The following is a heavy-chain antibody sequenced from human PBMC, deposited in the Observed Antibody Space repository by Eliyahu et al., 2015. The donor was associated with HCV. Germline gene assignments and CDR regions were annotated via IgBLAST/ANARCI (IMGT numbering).Heavy chain of an antibody. CDR1: GDSISSADFY. Sequence: QVQLQESGPGLVKPSQTLSLTCTIFGDSISSADFYWSWIRQLPGRGLEWIGYISRSGNTYHSPSLRSRATMSLDTSKNQFSLKLNSVTAADTAVYFCAKQVFVVDGFDVWGQGRMVTVSS. CDR2: ISRSGNT. CDR3: AKQVFVVDGFDV. J-gene: IGHJ3*01. D-gene: IGHD2-21*01. V-gene: IGHV4-31*02.